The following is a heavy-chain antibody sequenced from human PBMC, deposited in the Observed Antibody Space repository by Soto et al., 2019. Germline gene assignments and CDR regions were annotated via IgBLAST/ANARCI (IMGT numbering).Heavy chain of an antibody. Sequence: GGSLRLSCAASGFTFKNYGMAWVRQAPGKGLEWVSSVTSSSNYIYYADSVKGRFTISRGNAKNSVYLQMASLRAEDTAVYYFVRYYCYYGIFDEFDLWGQVTTVADSS. CDR2: VTSSSNYI. CDR3: VRYYCYYGIFDEFDL. J-gene: IGHJ3*01. V-gene: IGHV3-21*06. D-gene: IGHD4-17*01. CDR1: GFTFKNYG.